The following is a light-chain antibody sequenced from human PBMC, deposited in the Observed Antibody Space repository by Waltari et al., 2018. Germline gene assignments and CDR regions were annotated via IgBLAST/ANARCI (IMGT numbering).Light chain of an antibody. CDR1: QTVSTY. CDR2: DAS. Sequence: IVLTQSPATLSLSPGERATLSCRASQTVSTYLAWFQQKPGQAPRLLIYDASNRAPGIPARFSGIGSGTDFSLTISSLEPEDFAVYYCLQRSLWPWTFGQGTKVAVK. V-gene: IGKV3-11*01. J-gene: IGKJ1*01. CDR3: LQRSLWPWT.